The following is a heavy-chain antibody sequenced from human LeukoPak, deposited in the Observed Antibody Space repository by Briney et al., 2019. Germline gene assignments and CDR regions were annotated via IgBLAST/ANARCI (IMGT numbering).Heavy chain of an antibody. CDR1: GFTFSSYW. V-gene: IGHV3-74*01. J-gene: IGHJ6*03. CDR3: AKGPGIALNYYMDV. CDR2: INTDGSST. D-gene: IGHD6-13*01. Sequence: GGSLRLSCAASGFTFSSYWMHWVRQAPGKGLVWVSRINTDGSSTSYADSVKGRFTISRDNSKNTLYLQMNSLRAEDTAVYYCAKGPGIALNYYMDVWGKGTTVTVSS.